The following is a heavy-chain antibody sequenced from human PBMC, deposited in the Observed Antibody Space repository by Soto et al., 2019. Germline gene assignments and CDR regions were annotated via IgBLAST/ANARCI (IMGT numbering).Heavy chain of an antibody. CDR2: IYSGGST. CDR1: GFTVSSNY. J-gene: IGHJ4*02. V-gene: IGHV3-53*01. D-gene: IGHD3-22*01. Sequence: PGGSLRLSCAASGFTVSSNYMSWVRQAPGKGLEWVSVIYSGGSTYYADSVKGRFTISRHNSKNTLYLQMNSLRAEDTAVYYCARYYYDSSGYYPLWGQGTLVTVSS. CDR3: ARYYYDSSGYYPL.